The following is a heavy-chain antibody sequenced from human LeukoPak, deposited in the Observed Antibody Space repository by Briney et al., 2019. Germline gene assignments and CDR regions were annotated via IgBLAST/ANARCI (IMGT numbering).Heavy chain of an antibody. D-gene: IGHD3-9*01. Sequence: GGSLRLSCAASGFTFSSYSMNWVRQAPGKGLEWVSSISSSSYIYYADSVKGRFTISRDNAKNSLYLQMNSLRAEDTAVYYCARLFLTGNYYYGMDVWGQGTTVTVSS. CDR1: GFTFSSYS. CDR2: ISSSSYI. J-gene: IGHJ6*02. CDR3: ARLFLTGNYYYGMDV. V-gene: IGHV3-21*01.